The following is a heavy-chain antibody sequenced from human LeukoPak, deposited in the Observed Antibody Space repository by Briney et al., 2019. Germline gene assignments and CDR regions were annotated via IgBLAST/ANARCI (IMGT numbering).Heavy chain of an antibody. D-gene: IGHD6-13*01. CDR1: GGSHRSYY. J-gene: IGHJ6*03. CDR3: ARSAAAGTVGYYYYYMDV. CDR2: IYTSGST. Sequence: PSETLSLTRTVSGGSHRSYYWSWIRQPAGKGLEWIGRIYTSGSTNYNPSLKTRVTMSVDTSKNQFSLKLSSVTAADTAVYYCARSAAAGTVGYYYYYMDVWGKGTTVTVSS. V-gene: IGHV4-4*07.